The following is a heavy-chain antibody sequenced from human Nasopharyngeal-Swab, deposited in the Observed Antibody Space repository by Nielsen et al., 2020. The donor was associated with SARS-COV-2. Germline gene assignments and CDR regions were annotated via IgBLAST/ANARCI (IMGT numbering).Heavy chain of an antibody. V-gene: IGHV1-8*01. J-gene: IGHJ4*02. CDR1: GYTFTSYD. CDR2: MNPNSGNT. D-gene: IGHD6-19*01. Sequence: VSVKVSCKASGYTFTSYDINWVRQATGQGLEWMGWMNPNSGNTGYAQKFQGRVTITADKSTSTAYMELSSLRSEDTAVYYCASTAVAGKKGHFDYWGQGTLVTVSS. CDR3: ASTAVAGKKGHFDY.